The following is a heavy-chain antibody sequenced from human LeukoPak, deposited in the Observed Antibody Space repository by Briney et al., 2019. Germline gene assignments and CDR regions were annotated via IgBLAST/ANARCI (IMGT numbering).Heavy chain of an antibody. CDR3: VRAPDY. V-gene: IGHV4-61*02. J-gene: IGHJ4*02. Sequence: SETLSLTCTVSGGSISSGSYYWSWIRQPAGKGLEWIGRIYTSGSTNYNPSLKSRVTISADTSKRQLSLKLTSVTVADTAVYYCVRAPDYWGQGTLVTVSS. CDR1: GGSISSGSYY. CDR2: IYTSGST.